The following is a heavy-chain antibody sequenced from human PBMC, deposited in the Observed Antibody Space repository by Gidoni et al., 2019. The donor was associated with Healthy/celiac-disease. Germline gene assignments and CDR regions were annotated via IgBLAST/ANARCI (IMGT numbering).Heavy chain of an antibody. CDR2: IIPIFGTA. J-gene: IGHJ6*02. V-gene: IGHV1-69*01. D-gene: IGHD6-13*01. CDR3: ARENEVIAAVPGGRYYYYGMDV. CDR1: SSYA. Sequence: SSYAISWVRQAPGQGLEWMGGIIPIFGTANYAQKFQGRVTITADESTSTAYMELSSLRSEDTAVYYCARENEVIAAVPGGRYYYYGMDVWGQGTTVTVSS.